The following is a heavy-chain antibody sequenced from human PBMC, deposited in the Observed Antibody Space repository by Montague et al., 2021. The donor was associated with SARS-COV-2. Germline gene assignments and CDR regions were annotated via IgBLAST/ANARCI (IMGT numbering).Heavy chain of an antibody. D-gene: IGHD3-10*01. CDR3: AKGMDRMVQGIIIWKNGDYFDY. CDR1: GFTFSAYA. V-gene: IGHV3-23*01. J-gene: IGHJ4*02. Sequence: SLRLSCAASGFTFSAYAMNWVRQAPGRGLEWVAGVSGGVGNTYYADSVKGRFTISRDNPKKALYLQLNTLRPEDTAVYYCAKGMDRMVQGIIIWKNGDYFDYWGQGTLVAVSS. CDR2: VSGGVGNT.